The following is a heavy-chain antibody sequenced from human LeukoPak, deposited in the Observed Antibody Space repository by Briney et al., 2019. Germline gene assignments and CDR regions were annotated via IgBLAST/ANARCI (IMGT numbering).Heavy chain of an antibody. CDR2: ISAYNGNT. V-gene: IGHV1-18*01. CDR1: GYTFTSYG. D-gene: IGHD6-6*01. Sequence: ASVKVSCKASGYTFTSYGISWVRQAPGQGLEWMGWISAYNGNTNYAQKFQGRVTMTTDTSTSTAYMELRSLRSDDTAVYYCARLIRGIAARPNGPFDYWGQGTLITVSS. J-gene: IGHJ4*02. CDR3: ARLIRGIAARPNGPFDY.